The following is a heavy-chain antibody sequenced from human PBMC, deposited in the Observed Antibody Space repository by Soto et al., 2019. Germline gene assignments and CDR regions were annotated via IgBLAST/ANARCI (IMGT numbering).Heavy chain of an antibody. J-gene: IGHJ3*02. Sequence: QVTLKESGPVLVKPTETLTLTCTVSGFSLSNARMGVSWIRQPPGKALEWLAHIFSNDEKSYSTSLKSRLTSSKDTSKSQVVLTMTNMDPVDTATYYCARTANGGPWNRDAFDIWGQGTMVTVSS. CDR3: ARTANGGPWNRDAFDI. CDR1: GFSLSNARMG. V-gene: IGHV2-26*01. D-gene: IGHD1-1*01. CDR2: IFSNDEK.